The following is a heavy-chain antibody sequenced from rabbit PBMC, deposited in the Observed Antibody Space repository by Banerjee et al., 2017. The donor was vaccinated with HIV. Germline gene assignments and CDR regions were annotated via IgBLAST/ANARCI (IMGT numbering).Heavy chain of an antibody. Sequence: QQHLEESGGGLVKAGGTLTLTCKASGIDFSGLYYMCWVRQAPGKGLELIACIYTSSGTTWYASWVNGRFTISRSTSLNTVDLKMTSLTAADTATYFCARDPLYAGYGGYGYGNTHNLWGPGTLVTVS. D-gene: IGHD7-1*01. J-gene: IGHJ4*01. CDR1: GIDFSGLYY. V-gene: IGHV1S43*01. CDR3: ARDPLYAGYGGYGYGNTHNL. CDR2: IYTSSGTT.